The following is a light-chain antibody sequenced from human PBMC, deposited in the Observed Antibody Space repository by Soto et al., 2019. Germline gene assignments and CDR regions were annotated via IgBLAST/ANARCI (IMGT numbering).Light chain of an antibody. Sequence: QAVVTQPPSVSGAPGQRVTISCTGSSSNIGAGYDVHWYQHLPGSPPKRLIYGNIIRPSGVPDRFSGSKSGSSASLAIAGLQAEDEADYYCQSYDNSLSGLYVFGTGTKLTVL. CDR2: GNI. CDR1: SSNIGAGYD. CDR3: QSYDNSLSGLYV. J-gene: IGLJ1*01. V-gene: IGLV1-40*01.